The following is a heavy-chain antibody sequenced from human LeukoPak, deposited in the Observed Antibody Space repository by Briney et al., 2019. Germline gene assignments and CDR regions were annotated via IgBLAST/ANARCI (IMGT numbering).Heavy chain of an antibody. V-gene: IGHV3-23*01. CDR1: GVTSSSYA. CDR2: MSGDGSST. Sequence: GGSLRLSCAASGVTSSSYAMSGVRQAPGKGLEWVAAMSGDGSSTYDAVSVKGRFTISSDNSKNALYLQMNSLRAGDTAVYYCAINREYFGYDPPGGHWGEGGLVTVSS. CDR3: AINREYFGYDPPGGH. D-gene: IGHD5-12*01. J-gene: IGHJ4*02.